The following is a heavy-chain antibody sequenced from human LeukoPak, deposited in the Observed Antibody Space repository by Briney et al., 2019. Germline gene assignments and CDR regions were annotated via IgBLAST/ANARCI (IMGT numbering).Heavy chain of an antibody. V-gene: IGHV4-39*01. CDR1: GGTISSSSYY. J-gene: IGHJ4*02. CDR2: IYYSGST. D-gene: IGHD4-17*01. Sequence: SETLSLTCTVSGGTISSSSYYWGWSRQPPGKGREWIGSIYYSGSTYYNPSLKSRVTISVDTSKNQFSLKLSSVTAADTAVYYCARRYGDYYFDYWGQGTLVTVSS. CDR3: ARRYGDYYFDY.